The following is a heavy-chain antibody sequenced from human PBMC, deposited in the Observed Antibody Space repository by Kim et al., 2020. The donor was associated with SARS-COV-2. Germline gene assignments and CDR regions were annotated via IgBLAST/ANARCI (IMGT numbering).Heavy chain of an antibody. Sequence: GGSLRLSCAASGFTFSDHYMDWVRQAPGKGLEWVGRTRSKANSYTTEYAASVKGRFTISRDDSKNSLYLQMNSLKTEDTAVYYCATGSGGDFDYWGQGTLVTVSS. J-gene: IGHJ4*02. CDR3: ATGSGGDFDY. CDR2: TRSKANSYTT. CDR1: GFTFSDHY. V-gene: IGHV3-72*01. D-gene: IGHD6-19*01.